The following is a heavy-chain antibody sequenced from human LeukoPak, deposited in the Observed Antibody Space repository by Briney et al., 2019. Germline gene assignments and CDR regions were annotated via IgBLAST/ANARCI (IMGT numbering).Heavy chain of an antibody. V-gene: IGHV3-23*01. J-gene: IGHJ6*02. CDR1: GFTFSSYA. Sequence: GGSLRLSCAASGFTFSSYAMSWVRQAPGKGLEWVSAISGSGGSTYYADSVKGRFTISRDNSKNTLYLQMNSLRAEDTAVYYCAKEAVVVVAATLIGMDVWGQGTTVTVSS. CDR3: AKEAVVVVAATLIGMDV. CDR2: ISGSGGST. D-gene: IGHD2-15*01.